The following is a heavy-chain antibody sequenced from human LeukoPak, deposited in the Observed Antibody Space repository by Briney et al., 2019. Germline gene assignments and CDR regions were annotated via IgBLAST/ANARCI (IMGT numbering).Heavy chain of an antibody. D-gene: IGHD2-15*01. CDR1: GFTLSSYS. J-gene: IGHJ6*02. V-gene: IGHV3-21*01. CDR3: ARDLVHCSGGSCYGMDV. CDR2: ISSSSSYI. Sequence: PGGSLRLSCAASGFTLSSYSMNWVRQAPGKGLEWVSSISSSSSYIYYADSVKGRFTISRDNAKNSLYLQMNSLRAEDTAVYYCARDLVHCSGGSCYGMDVWGQGTTVTVSS.